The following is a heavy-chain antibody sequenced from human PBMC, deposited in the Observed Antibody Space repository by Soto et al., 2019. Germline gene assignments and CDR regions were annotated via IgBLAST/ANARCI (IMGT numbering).Heavy chain of an antibody. CDR2: IYYGGST. J-gene: IGHJ4*02. Sequence: PSETLSLTCTVSGGSISSYYWSWIRQPPGKGLEWIGYIYYGGSTNYNYNPSLKSRVTISVDTSRNQFSLKLSSVTAADTAVYYCARGFANLSPDFWGQGALVTVSS. V-gene: IGHV4-59*08. CDR1: GGSISSYY. D-gene: IGHD1-7*01. CDR3: ARGFANLSPDF.